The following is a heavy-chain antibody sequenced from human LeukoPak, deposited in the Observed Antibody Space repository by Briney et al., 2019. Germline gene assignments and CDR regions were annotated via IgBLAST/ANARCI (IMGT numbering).Heavy chain of an antibody. CDR2: INHSGST. CDR3: ARENGYRYDY. J-gene: IGHJ4*02. D-gene: IGHD5-18*01. V-gene: IGHV4-34*01. CDR1: GGSFSGYY. Sequence: SETLSLTCAVYGGSFSGYYWSWIRQPPGKGLEWIGEINHSGSTNYNPSLRSRVTISVDTSKNQFSLKLSSVTAADTAVYYCARENGYRYDYWGQGTLVTVSS.